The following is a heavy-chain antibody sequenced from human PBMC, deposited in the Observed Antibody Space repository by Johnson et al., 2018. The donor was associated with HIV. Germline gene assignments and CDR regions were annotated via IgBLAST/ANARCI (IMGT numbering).Heavy chain of an antibody. D-gene: IGHD3-3*01. CDR1: GFTFSSYA. J-gene: IGHJ3*02. CDR3: ARGGSRTTIFGVDINLGGFDI. CDR2: IGTAGDT. Sequence: VQLVESGGGVVRPGGSLRLSCAASGFTFSSYAMHWVRQATGKGLEWVSAIGTAGDTSYPGSVKGRFTIPRENAKNSLYLQMNSLRAGDTAVYYCARGGSRTTIFGVDINLGGFDIWGQGTRVTVSS. V-gene: IGHV3-13*01.